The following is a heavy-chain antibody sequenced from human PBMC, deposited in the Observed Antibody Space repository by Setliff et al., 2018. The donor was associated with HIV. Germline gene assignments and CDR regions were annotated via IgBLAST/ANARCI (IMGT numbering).Heavy chain of an antibody. J-gene: IGHJ4*02. V-gene: IGHV4-61*09. Sequence: LSLTCNVSGGSISGSYYWSWMRQPAGKGLEWIGHIYTSGSTNYNPSLKSRVTISVDTSKNQFSLKLSSVTAADTAVYYCARAPGAYYYDSSGYPIGIRFDYWGQGTLVTVSS. D-gene: IGHD3-22*01. CDR3: ARAPGAYYYDSSGYPIGIRFDY. CDR2: IYTSGST. CDR1: GGSISGSYY.